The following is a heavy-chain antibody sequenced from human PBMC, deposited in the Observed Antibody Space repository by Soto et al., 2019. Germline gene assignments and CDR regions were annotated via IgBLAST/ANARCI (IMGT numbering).Heavy chain of an antibody. CDR3: AREASAVISLDY. CDR1: GYTFTAYS. D-gene: IGHD6-19*01. CDR2: FNPNSGDT. Sequence: QVQLVHSEAEVKKPGASVKVSCNASGYTFTAYSMHWVRQAPGQGLEWVGWFNPNSGDTIYAQKFQGRVTLTRDTSIGTAYMELYSLTSDDTAVYYCAREASAVISLDYWGQGTLVTVSS. J-gene: IGHJ4*02. V-gene: IGHV1-2*02.